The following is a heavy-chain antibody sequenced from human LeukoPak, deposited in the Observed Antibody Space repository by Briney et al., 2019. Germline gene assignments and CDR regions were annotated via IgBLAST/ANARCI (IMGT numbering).Heavy chain of an antibody. D-gene: IGHD3-3*01. CDR1: DGSISSSSYY. CDR3: ASAIFGVVNSRGAFDI. V-gene: IGHV4-39*01. Sequence: SETLSLTCTVSDGSISSSSYYWGWIRQPPGKGLEWIGSIYYSGSTYYNPSLKSRVTISVDTSKNQFSLKLSSVTAADTAVYYCASAIFGVVNSRGAFDIWGQGTMVTVSS. J-gene: IGHJ3*02. CDR2: IYYSGST.